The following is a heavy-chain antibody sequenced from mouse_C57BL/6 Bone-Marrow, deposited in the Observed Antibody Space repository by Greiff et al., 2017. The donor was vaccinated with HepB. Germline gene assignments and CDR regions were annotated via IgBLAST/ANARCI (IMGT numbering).Heavy chain of an antibody. CDR2: ISSGGDYI. V-gene: IGHV5-9-1*02. CDR1: GFTFSSYA. Sequence: EVQVVESGEGLVKPGGSLKLSCAASGFTFSSYAMSWVRQTPEKRLEWVAYISSGGDYIYYADTVKGRFTISRDNARNTLYLQMSSLKSEDTAMYYCTRTMVTTRFAYWGQGTLVTVSA. D-gene: IGHD2-2*01. J-gene: IGHJ3*01. CDR3: TRTMVTTRFAY.